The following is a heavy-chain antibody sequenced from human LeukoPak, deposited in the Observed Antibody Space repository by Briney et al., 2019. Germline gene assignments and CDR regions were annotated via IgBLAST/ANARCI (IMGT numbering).Heavy chain of an antibody. V-gene: IGHV3-23*01. Sequence: PGGSLRLSCASSGFTFSNYVMTWVRQAPGKGLDWVSGISGTGDSTYYSDSVRGRFTISRDNSKNTVYLQMNSLRAEDTAVYYCAKGSSAVGGGLHADYWGQGTLVTVSS. CDR2: ISGTGDST. CDR3: AKGSSAVGGGLHADY. CDR1: GFTFSNYV. J-gene: IGHJ4*02. D-gene: IGHD6-13*01.